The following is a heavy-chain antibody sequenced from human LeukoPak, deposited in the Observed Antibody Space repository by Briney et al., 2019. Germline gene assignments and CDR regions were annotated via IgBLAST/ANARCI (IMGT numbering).Heavy chain of an antibody. CDR1: GFTFSSYG. D-gene: IGHD1-26*01. Sequence: GRSLRLSCAASGFTFSSYGMHWVRQAPGKGLEWVAVISYDGSNKYYADSVKGRFTISRDNSKNTLYLQMNSLRAEDTAVYYCAKAQVGAILHAFDIWGQGTMVTVSS. CDR3: AKAQVGAILHAFDI. V-gene: IGHV3-30*18. CDR2: ISYDGSNK. J-gene: IGHJ3*02.